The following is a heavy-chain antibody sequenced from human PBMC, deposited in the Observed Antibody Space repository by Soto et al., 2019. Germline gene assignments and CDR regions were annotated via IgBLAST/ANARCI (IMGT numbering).Heavy chain of an antibody. CDR1: GGSINSGGSY. CDR2: IYYSGST. D-gene: IGHD4-17*01. CDR3: ASASLYGYYYYYMDV. V-gene: IGHV4-31*03. Sequence: SETLSLTCSVSGGSINSGGSYWSWIRQHPGKGLEWIGYIYYSGSTYYNPSLKSRVTISVDTSKNQFSLKLSSVTAADTAVYYCASASLYGYYYYYMDVWGKGTTVTVSS. J-gene: IGHJ6*03.